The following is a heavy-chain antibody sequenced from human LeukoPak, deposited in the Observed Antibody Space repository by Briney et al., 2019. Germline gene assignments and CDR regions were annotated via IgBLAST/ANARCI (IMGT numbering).Heavy chain of an antibody. V-gene: IGHV3-74*01. CDR1: GFTFSSYW. Sequence: TGGSLRLSCAASGFTFSSYWMHWVRQAPGKGLVWVSCVNTDGRTTNYADSVRGRFTISRDNAENTLYLQMNSLRVEDTAVYYCSMDLSGAHDYWGQGSVVTVSS. CDR3: SMDLSGAHDY. J-gene: IGHJ4*02. CDR2: VNTDGRTT. D-gene: IGHD2-2*03.